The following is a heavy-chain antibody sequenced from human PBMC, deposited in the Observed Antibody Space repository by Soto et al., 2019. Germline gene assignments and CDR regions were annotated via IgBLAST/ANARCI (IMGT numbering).Heavy chain of an antibody. D-gene: IGHD4-17*01. V-gene: IGHV3-33*01. CDR1: GFSFSDYG. CDR2: IWFDGSNK. CDR3: ARRRSTVKTAWFYNEMDV. Sequence: GGSLRLSCAASGFSFSDYGMHWVRQAPGKGLEWVAVIWFDGSNKYYAESVKGRFTISRDNSKNTVDLQMDRLRADDTAVYYCARRRSTVKTAWFYNEMDVWGQGTTVTVSS. J-gene: IGHJ6*02.